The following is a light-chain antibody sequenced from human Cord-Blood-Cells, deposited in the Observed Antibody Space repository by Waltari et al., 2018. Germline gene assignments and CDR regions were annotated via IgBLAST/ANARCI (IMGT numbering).Light chain of an antibody. V-gene: IGKV3-15*01. CDR3: QQYNNWPPYT. Sequence: EIVMTQSPATLSVSPGERSTLSCRASQSVSSNLALYQQKPGPAPRLLIYGASTRATGIPARFSGSGSGTEFTLTISSLQSEDFAVYYCQQYNNWPPYTFGQGTKLEIK. CDR1: QSVSSN. CDR2: GAS. J-gene: IGKJ2*01.